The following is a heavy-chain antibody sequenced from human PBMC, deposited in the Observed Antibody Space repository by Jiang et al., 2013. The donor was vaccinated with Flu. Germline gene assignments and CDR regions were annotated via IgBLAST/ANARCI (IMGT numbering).Heavy chain of an antibody. J-gene: IGHJ1*01. D-gene: IGHD1-26*01. CDR1: GDSVSGNSAA. V-gene: IGHV6-1*01. Sequence: GLVKPSQTLSLTCAISGDSVSGNSAAWNWIRQSPSRGLEWLGRTYYRSKWYNDYAVSVKSRITINPDTSKNHFSLQLNSVTPEDTAVYYCAYSGYYAEYFPHWGQGTLVTVSS. CDR3: AYSGYYAEYFPH. CDR2: TYYRSKWYN.